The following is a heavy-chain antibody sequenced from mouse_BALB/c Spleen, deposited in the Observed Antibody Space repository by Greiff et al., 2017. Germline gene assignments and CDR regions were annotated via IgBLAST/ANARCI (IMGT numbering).Heavy chain of an antibody. J-gene: IGHJ2*01. CDR1: GYAFTNYL. CDR2: INPGSGGT. V-gene: IGHV1-54*01. Sequence: VQLQQSGAELVRPGTSVKVSCKASGYAFTNYLIEWVKQRPGQGLEWIGVINPGSGGTNYNEKFKGKATLTADKSSSTAYMQLSSLTSDDSAVYFCARSDYGNYVEYYFDYWGQGTTLTVSS. CDR3: ARSDYGNYVEYYFDY. D-gene: IGHD2-1*01.